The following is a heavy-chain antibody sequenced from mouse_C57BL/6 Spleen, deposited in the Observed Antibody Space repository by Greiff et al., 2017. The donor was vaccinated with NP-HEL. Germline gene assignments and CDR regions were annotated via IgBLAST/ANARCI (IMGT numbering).Heavy chain of an antibody. CDR1: GYTFTSYW. V-gene: IGHV1-64*01. CDR2: IHPNSGST. J-gene: IGHJ2*01. D-gene: IGHD2-4*01. Sequence: QVQLKQPGAELVKPGASVKLSCKASGYTFTSYWMHWVKQRPGQGLEWIGMIHPNSGSTNYNEKFKSKATLTVDKSSSTAYMQLSSLTSEDSAVYYCARLGDYDVGYWGQGTTLTVSS. CDR3: ARLGDYDVGY.